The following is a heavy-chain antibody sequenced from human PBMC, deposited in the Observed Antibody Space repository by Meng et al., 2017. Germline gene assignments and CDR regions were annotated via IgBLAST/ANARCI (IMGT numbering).Heavy chain of an antibody. CDR1: GGTFSIYA. V-gene: IGHV1-69*01. CDR3: HSGWYQAGDDY. D-gene: IGHD6-19*01. Sequence: VPRAQAGAEVKTPGASVNVSCKASGGTFSIYAISWVRQAPGQGLESMGGIIPIFGTANYAQKFQGRVTITADQSTSTAYMELRRLRSEEKDVYYCHSGWYQAGDDYWGKGTLVTVSS. J-gene: IGHJ4*02. CDR2: IIPIFGTA.